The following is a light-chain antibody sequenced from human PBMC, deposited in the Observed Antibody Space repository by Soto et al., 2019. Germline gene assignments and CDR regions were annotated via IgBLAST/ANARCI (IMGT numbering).Light chain of an antibody. CDR3: AAWDDSLNGVV. Sequence: SVLTQPPSASGTPGQRVTISCSGSSSNIGSNTVNWYQQLPGTAPKLLIYSNNQRPSGVPDRFSGSKSGTSASLAISWLQSEDEADYYCAAWDDSLNGVVFGGGTQLTVL. CDR1: SSNIGSNT. CDR2: SNN. V-gene: IGLV1-44*01. J-gene: IGLJ2*01.